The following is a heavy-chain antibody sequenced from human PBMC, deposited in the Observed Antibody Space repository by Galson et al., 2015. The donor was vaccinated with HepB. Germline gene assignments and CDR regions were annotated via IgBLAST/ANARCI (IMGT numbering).Heavy chain of an antibody. CDR2: ISSSGGST. Sequence: SLRLSCAASGFTFSNYAMSWVRQAPGKGLEWVSGISSSGGSTYHADSVKGRFIISRDNSKNTLYLQMNSLRAEDTAVYYCAKARSSTSLLSWFDPWGQGTLVTVSS. V-gene: IGHV3-23*01. J-gene: IGHJ5*02. CDR3: AKARSSTSLLSWFDP. D-gene: IGHD2-2*01. CDR1: GFTFSNYA.